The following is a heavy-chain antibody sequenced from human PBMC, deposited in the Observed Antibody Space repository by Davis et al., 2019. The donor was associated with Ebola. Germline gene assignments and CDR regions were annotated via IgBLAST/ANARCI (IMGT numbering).Heavy chain of an antibody. D-gene: IGHD3-3*01. Sequence: PGGSLRLSCAASGFTFSSYGMHWVRQAPGKGLEWVAVIWYDGSNKYYADSVKGRFTISRDNSKNTLYLQMNSLRAEDTAVYYCAREYYDFWSGYYTNWFDPWGQGTLVTVSS. CDR2: IWYDGSNK. V-gene: IGHV3-33*01. J-gene: IGHJ5*02. CDR3: AREYYDFWSGYYTNWFDP. CDR1: GFTFSSYG.